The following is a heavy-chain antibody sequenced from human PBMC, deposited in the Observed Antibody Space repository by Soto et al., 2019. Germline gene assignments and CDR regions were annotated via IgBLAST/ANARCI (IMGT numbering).Heavy chain of an antibody. CDR3: ARDGGDYYYYMDV. D-gene: IGHD3-16*01. J-gene: IGHJ6*03. V-gene: IGHV3-30*04. Sequence: GGSLRLSCAASGFTFSSYAMHWVRQAPGKGLEWVAVISYDGSNKYYADSVKGRFTISRDNSKNTLYLQMNSLRAEDTAVYYCARDGGDYYYYMDVWGKGTTVTVSS. CDR1: GFTFSSYA. CDR2: ISYDGSNK.